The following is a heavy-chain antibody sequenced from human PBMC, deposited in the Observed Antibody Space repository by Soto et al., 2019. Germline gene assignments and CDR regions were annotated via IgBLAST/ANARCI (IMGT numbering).Heavy chain of an antibody. CDR1: GYTFTSYY. D-gene: IGHD6-6*01. CDR3: AREGQQLVRPTTTEYYGMDV. J-gene: IGHJ6*02. CDR2: INPSGGST. V-gene: IGHV1-46*01. Sequence: QVQLVQSGAEVKKPGASVKVSCKASGYTFTSYYMHWVRQAPGQGLEWMGIINPSGGSTSYAQKFQGRVTMTRDTSTSTVYMELSSLRSEDTAVYYCAREGQQLVRPTTTEYYGMDVWGQGTTVTVSS.